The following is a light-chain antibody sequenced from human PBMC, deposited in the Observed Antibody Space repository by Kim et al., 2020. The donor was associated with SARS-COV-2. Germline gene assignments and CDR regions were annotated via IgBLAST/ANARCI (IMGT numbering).Light chain of an antibody. CDR1: SSDVGGYND. CDR3: CSYAGSYTWV. V-gene: IGLV2-11*03. J-gene: IGLJ3*02. CDR2: DVT. Sequence: GQAVTISCTGTSSDVGGYNDVSWYQQHPGKAPKLMIYDVTKRPSGVPDRFSGSKSGNTASLTISGLQTEDEADYSCCSYAGSYTWVFGGGTKLTVL.